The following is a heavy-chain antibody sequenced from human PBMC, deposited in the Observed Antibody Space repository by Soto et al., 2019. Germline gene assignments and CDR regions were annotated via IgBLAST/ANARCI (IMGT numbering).Heavy chain of an antibody. CDR1: GFTFSSYD. D-gene: IGHD3-3*01. J-gene: IGHJ6*03. V-gene: IGHV3-13*01. CDR3: ARGLLLEWPSLGYMDV. Sequence: GGSLRLSCAASGFTFSSYDMHWVRQATGKGLEWVSAIGTAGDTYYPGSLKGRFTISRENAKNSLYLQMNSLRAGDTAVYYCARGLLLEWPSLGYMDVWGKGTTVTVSS. CDR2: IGTAGDT.